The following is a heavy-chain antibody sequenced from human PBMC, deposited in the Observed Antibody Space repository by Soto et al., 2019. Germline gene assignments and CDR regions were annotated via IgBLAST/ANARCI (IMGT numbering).Heavy chain of an antibody. CDR2: MSYDGSNK. Sequence: GGSLRLSCAASGFTFSSYGMHWVRQAPGKGLEWVAVMSYDGSNKYYADSVKGRFTISRDNSKNTLYLQMNSLRAEDTAVYYCAKGGADILTRPPDYWGQGTLVTVS. CDR1: GFTFSSYG. CDR3: AKGGADILTRPPDY. D-gene: IGHD3-9*01. J-gene: IGHJ4*02. V-gene: IGHV3-30*18.